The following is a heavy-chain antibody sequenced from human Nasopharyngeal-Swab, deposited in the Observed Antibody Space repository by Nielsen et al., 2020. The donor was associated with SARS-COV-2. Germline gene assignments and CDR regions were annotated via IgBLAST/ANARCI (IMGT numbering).Heavy chain of an antibody. V-gene: IGHV3-23*01. D-gene: IGHD3-3*01. CDR3: ARDFWNDAFDI. CDR2: LGVGGGPT. CDR1: GFSFSTHA. Sequence: GGYLRRCCAASGFSFSTHAMTWIRQAPGKGLEWVSSLGVGGGPTYYADSAKGRFTISSDNSKNTLYLQMNSLRAEDTAVYYCARDFWNDAFDIWGQGTMVTVSS. J-gene: IGHJ3*02.